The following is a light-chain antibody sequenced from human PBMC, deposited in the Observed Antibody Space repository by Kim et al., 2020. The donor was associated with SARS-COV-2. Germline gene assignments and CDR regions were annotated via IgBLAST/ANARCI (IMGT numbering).Light chain of an antibody. Sequence: QSVLSQPPSASGTPGQRVTMSCSGSNSNIRNNFVYWYQHLPGTAPKLLIYTDNLRPSGVPSRFSGSKSGSSASLAISGLQSADEGDYFCAAWDNSLQNWVFGGGTQLTVL. V-gene: IGLV1-47*02. CDR1: NSNIRNNF. CDR2: TDN. CDR3: AAWDNSLQNWV. J-gene: IGLJ3*02.